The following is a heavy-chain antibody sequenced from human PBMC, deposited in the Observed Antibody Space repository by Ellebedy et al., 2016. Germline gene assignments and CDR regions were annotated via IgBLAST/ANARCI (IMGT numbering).Heavy chain of an antibody. V-gene: IGHV3-7*01. D-gene: IGHD1-7*01. Sequence: GGSLRLSCAASGFTFSSYWMNWVRQAPGKGLEWVANIKQDGSEKDYVDSVKGRFTISRDNSKNTLYLQMNSLRAEDTAVYYCARDIGWNSHFDYWGQGTLVTISS. J-gene: IGHJ4*02. CDR3: ARDIGWNSHFDY. CDR1: GFTFSSYW. CDR2: IKQDGSEK.